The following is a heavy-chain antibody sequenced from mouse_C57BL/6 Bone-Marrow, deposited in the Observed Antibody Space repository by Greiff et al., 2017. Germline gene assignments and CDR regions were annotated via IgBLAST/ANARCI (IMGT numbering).Heavy chain of an antibody. CDR2: INPYNGGT. D-gene: IGHD1-1*01. CDR3: SRRAITTVVATRKYAMDD. Sequence: EVQLQQSGPVLVKPGASVKMSCKASGYTFTDYYMNWVKQSHGKSLEWIGVINPYNGGTSYNQKFKGKATLTVDKSSSTAYMELNSLASEDSAVYYWSRRAITTVVATRKYAMDDWGQGTSVTVSS. CDR1: GYTFTDYY. J-gene: IGHJ4*01. V-gene: IGHV1-19*01.